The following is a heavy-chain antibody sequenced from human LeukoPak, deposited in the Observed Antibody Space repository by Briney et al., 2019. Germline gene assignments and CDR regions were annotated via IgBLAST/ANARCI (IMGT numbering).Heavy chain of an antibody. CDR1: GFTFSSYA. CDR2: ISGSGGST. Sequence: GGSLRLSCAASGFTFSSYAMSWVRQAPGKGLEWVSAISGSGGSTYYADSVKGRFTISRDNSKNTLYLQMNSLRAEDTAVYYCAKDLFTYYDFWSGSDYWGQGTLVTVSS. V-gene: IGHV3-23*01. J-gene: IGHJ4*02. D-gene: IGHD3-3*01. CDR3: AKDLFTYYDFWSGSDY.